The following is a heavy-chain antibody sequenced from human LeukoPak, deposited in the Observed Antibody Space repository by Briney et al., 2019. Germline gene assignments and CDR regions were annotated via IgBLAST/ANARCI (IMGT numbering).Heavy chain of an antibody. CDR2: ISSSGSAI. D-gene: IGHD2-15*01. Sequence: PGGSLRLSCAASGFSFSSYEMNWVRQAPGKGLEWVSYISSSGSAIFYADSVKGRFTISRDNAKNSLFLQMNSLRVEDTAFYYCASKGGFDDWGQGTLVTVSS. CDR3: ASKGGFDD. V-gene: IGHV3-48*03. CDR1: GFSFSSYE. J-gene: IGHJ4*02.